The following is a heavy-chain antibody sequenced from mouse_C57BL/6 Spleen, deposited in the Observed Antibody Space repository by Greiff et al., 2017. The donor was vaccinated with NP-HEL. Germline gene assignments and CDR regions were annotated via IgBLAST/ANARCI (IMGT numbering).Heavy chain of an antibody. V-gene: IGHV3-6*01. CDR2: ISYDGSN. Sequence: DVKLQESGPGLVKPSQSLSLTCSVTGYSITSGYYWNWIRQFPGNKLEWMGYISYDGSNNYNPSLKNRISITRDTSRNQFFLKLNSVTTEDTATYYWARDRANSFDYWGQGTTLTVSS. D-gene: IGHD4-1*01. CDR1: GYSITSGYY. J-gene: IGHJ2*01. CDR3: ARDRANSFDY.